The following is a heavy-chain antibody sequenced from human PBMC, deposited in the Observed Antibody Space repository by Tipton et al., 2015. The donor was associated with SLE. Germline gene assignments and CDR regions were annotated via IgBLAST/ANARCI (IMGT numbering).Heavy chain of an antibody. CDR1: GGSIGSSSYY. CDR3: ARHVNWGLDY. Sequence: TLSLTCTVSGGSIGSSSYYWDWVRQPPGKGLEWIGTIYSSGNTYYHPSLKRRVAISLDTPKNHFSLKLISVTAADTAVYYCARHVNWGLDYWGQGTLVTFSS. CDR2: IYSSGNT. V-gene: IGHV4-39*07. D-gene: IGHD7-27*01. J-gene: IGHJ4*02.